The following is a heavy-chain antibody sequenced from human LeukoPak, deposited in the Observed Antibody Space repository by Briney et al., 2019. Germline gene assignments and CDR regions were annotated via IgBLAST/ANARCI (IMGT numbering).Heavy chain of an antibody. V-gene: IGHV3-30*03. D-gene: IGHD3-10*01. CDR2: ISYDGSNK. Sequence: GGSLRLSCAASGFTFSSYGMHWVRQAPGKGLEWVAVISYDGSNKYYADSVKGRFTISRDNSKNTLYLQMNSLRAEDTAVYYCASVSSLYGSGSSTDYWGQGTLVTVSS. CDR3: ASVSSLYGSGSSTDY. CDR1: GFTFSSYG. J-gene: IGHJ4*02.